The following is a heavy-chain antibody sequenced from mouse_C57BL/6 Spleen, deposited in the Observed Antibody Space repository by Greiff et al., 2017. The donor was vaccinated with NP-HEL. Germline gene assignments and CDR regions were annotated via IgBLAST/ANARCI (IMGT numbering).Heavy chain of an antibody. CDR3: AVLPTGYYFDY. Sequence: VQLQQSGPELVKPGASVKISCKASGYSFTGYYMNWVKQSPEKSLEWIGEINPSTGGTTYNQKFKAKATLTVDKSSSTAYMQLKSLTSEDSAVYYCAVLPTGYYFDYWGQGTTLTVSS. J-gene: IGHJ2*01. CDR1: GYSFTGYY. D-gene: IGHD4-1*02. CDR2: INPSTGGT. V-gene: IGHV1-42*01.